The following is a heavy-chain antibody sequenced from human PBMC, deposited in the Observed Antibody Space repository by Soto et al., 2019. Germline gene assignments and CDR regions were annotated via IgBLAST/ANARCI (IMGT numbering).Heavy chain of an antibody. D-gene: IGHD3-9*01. J-gene: IGHJ5*02. CDR3: AGQTQVYDILTGYYSWFDP. V-gene: IGHV4-30-4*01. Sequence: QVQLQESGPGLVKPSQTLSLTCTVSGGSISSGDYYWRWIRQPPGKGLEWIGYIYYSGSTYYNPSLKSRVTLSVDTSKNQFSLKLSSVTAAETAVYYCAGQTQVYDILTGYYSWFDPWGQGTLVTVSS. CDR2: IYYSGST. CDR1: GGSISSGDYY.